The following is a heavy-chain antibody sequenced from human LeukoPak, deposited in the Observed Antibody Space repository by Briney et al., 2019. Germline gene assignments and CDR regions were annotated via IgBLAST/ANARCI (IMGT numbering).Heavy chain of an antibody. V-gene: IGHV1-18*01. CDR3: ARVRNPYSSGWYVS. Sequence: GASVKVSCKASCYTFTSYGISWVRQAPGQGLEWMGWISAYNGNTNYAQKLQGRVTMTTDTSTSTAYMELRSLRSDDTAVYYCARVRNPYSSGWYVSWGQGTLVTVSS. J-gene: IGHJ5*02. D-gene: IGHD6-19*01. CDR1: CYTFTSYG. CDR2: ISAYNGNT.